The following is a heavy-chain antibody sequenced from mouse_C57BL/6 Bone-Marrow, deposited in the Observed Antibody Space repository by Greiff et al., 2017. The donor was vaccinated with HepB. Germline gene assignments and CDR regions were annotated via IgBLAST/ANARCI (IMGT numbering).Heavy chain of an antibody. V-gene: IGHV3-8*01. CDR1: GYSITSDY. Sequence: EVKLVESGPGLAKPSQTLSLTCSVTGYSITSDYWNWIRKFPGNKLEYMGYISYSGSTYYNPSLKSRISITRDTSKNQYYLQLNSVTTEDTATYYCARSPYDGYYVGYFDYWGQGTTLTVSS. J-gene: IGHJ2*01. CDR2: ISYSGST. D-gene: IGHD2-3*01. CDR3: ARSPYDGYYVGYFDY.